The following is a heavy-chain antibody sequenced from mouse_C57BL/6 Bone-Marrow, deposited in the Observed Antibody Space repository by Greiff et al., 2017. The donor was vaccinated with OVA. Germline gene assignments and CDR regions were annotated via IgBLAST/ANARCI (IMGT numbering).Heavy chain of an antibody. J-gene: IGHJ2*01. V-gene: IGHV7-1*01. CDR3: ARDAPPDY. Sequence: EVKLVESGGGLVQSGRSLRLSCATSGFTFSDFYMEWVRQAPGKGLEWIAASRNKANDYTTEYSASVKGRFIVSRDTSQSILYLQMNALRAEYTAIYYCARDAPPDYWGQGTTLTVSS. CDR2: SRNKANDYTT. CDR1: GFTFSDFY.